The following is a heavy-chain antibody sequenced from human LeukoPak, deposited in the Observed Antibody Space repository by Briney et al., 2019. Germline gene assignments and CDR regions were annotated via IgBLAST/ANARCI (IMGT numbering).Heavy chain of an antibody. J-gene: IGHJ4*02. D-gene: IGHD3-22*01. CDR3: TTDSYYDSSGYYNDY. CDR1: GFTFSNAW. CDR2: IKSKTDGGTT. Sequence: GGSLRLSCAASGFTFSNAWMSWVRQAPGKGLEWVGRIKSKTDGGTTDYAAPVKGRFTISRDDSKNTLYLQMNSLKTEDTAVYYCTTDSYYDSSGYYNDYWGQGTLVTVSS. V-gene: IGHV3-15*01.